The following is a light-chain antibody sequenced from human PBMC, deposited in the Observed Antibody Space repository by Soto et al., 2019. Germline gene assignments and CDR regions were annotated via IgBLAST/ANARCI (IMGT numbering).Light chain of an antibody. J-gene: IGLJ1*01. Sequence: QSALTQPASASGSPGQSITISCTGTSSDVGGYSFVSRYQQHPGKAPKLMIYDVGYRPSGVSDRFSGSKSGNTASLSISGLQAEDEAVYFCSSYTISNTLVFGSGTKVTVL. CDR2: DVG. CDR1: SSDVGGYSF. CDR3: SSYTISNTLV. V-gene: IGLV2-14*03.